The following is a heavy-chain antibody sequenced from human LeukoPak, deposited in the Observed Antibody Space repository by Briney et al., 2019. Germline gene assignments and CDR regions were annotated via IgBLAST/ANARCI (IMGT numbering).Heavy chain of an antibody. CDR1: GFTFSNAW. J-gene: IGHJ4*02. D-gene: IGHD3-10*01. CDR3: TTHGLRWNYYGSGSYYNFDY. Sequence: GGSLRLSCAASGFTFSNAWMSWVRQAPGKGLEWVGRIKSKTDGGTTGYAAPVKGRFTISRGDSKNTLYLQMNSLKTEDTAVYYCTTHGLRWNYYGSGSYYNFDYWGQGTLVTVSS. V-gene: IGHV3-15*01. CDR2: IKSKTDGGTT.